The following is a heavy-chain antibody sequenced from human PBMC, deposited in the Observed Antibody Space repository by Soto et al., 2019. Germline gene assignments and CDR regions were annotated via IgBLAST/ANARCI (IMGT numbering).Heavy chain of an antibody. J-gene: IGHJ4*02. V-gene: IGHV3-23*01. CDR1: GFTFRTYA. Sequence: EVQLLESGGGLVQPGGSLRLSCAASGFTFRTYAMSWVRQAPGKGLEWVSTVLNDGITTYYADSVKGRFTISRDTSKDTVYLQMNSLRAEDSAIYYCAKRSESHSQSLAINFESWGQGTLVTVSS. CDR3: AKRSESHSQSLAINFES. CDR2: VLNDGITT.